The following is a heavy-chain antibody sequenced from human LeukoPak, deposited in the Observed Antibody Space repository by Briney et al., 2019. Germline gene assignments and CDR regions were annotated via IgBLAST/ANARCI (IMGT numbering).Heavy chain of an antibody. CDR1: GFTFDDYA. D-gene: IGHD1-26*01. Sequence: GRSLRLSCAASGFTFDDYAMHWVRQAPGKGLEWVSGISWNSGSIGYADSVKGRFTISRDNAKNSLYLQMNSLRAEDTALYYCAKETSIVGATKASDYWGQGTLVTVSS. J-gene: IGHJ4*02. CDR3: AKETSIVGATKASDY. V-gene: IGHV3-9*01. CDR2: ISWNSGSI.